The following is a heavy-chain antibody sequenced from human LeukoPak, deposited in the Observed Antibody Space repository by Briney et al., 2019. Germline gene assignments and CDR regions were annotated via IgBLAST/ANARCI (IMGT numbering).Heavy chain of an antibody. CDR1: GYTFTSYG. J-gene: IGHJ4*02. CDR3: ARGDCSGGSCYSGVIY. D-gene: IGHD2-15*01. Sequence: ASVKVSCKASGYTFTSYGISWVRQAPGQGLEWMGWISAYNGNTNYAQKLQGRVTMTTDTSTSTAYMELRSLRSDDTAVYYCARGDCSGGSCYSGVIYGGQGTLVTVSS. V-gene: IGHV1-18*01. CDR2: ISAYNGNT.